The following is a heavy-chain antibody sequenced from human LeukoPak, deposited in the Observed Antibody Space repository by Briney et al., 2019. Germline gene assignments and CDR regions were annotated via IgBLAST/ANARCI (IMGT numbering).Heavy chain of an antibody. CDR1: AFTFSSYS. Sequence: GGSLRLSCAASAFTFSSYSMNWVRQAPGKGLEWVSSISSSGSYIYYADSVKGRFTISRDNAKNSLYLHMNILRAEDTAVYYCAKEDMVVLTGATDAFDIWGQGTMVTVSS. J-gene: IGHJ3*02. CDR2: ISSSGSYI. V-gene: IGHV3-21*01. D-gene: IGHD2-2*01. CDR3: AKEDMVVLTGATDAFDI.